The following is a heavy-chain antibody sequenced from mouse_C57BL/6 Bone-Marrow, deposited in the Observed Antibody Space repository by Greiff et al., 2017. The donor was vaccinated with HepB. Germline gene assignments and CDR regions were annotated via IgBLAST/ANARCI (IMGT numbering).Heavy chain of an antibody. Sequence: VKLVESGAELVKPGASVKLSCTASGYSFSSYWMNWVEQSPGKGLEWIGQIYPGDGDTYYNGKLKGKSTQTADKSTSTDYVQLSSLTSEDSAVYFCARGGYGCQGTLVTVSA. CDR1: GYSFSSYW. V-gene: IGHV1-80*01. J-gene: IGHJ3*01. CDR3: ARGGY. CDR2: IYPGDGDT.